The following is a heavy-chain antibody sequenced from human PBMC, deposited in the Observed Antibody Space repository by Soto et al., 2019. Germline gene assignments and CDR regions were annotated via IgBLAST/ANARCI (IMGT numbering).Heavy chain of an antibody. CDR1: GFTFISYA. J-gene: IGHJ4*02. D-gene: IGHD3-22*01. CDR3: AKGFYYYDSSGPLDY. V-gene: IGHV3-23*01. CDR2: ISGSGGST. Sequence: GWSLRLSCAASGFTFISYAMSWVRQAPGKGLEWVSAISGSGGSTYYADSVKGRFTISRDNSKNTLYLQMNSLRAEDTAVYYCAKGFYYYDSSGPLDYWGQGTLVTVSS.